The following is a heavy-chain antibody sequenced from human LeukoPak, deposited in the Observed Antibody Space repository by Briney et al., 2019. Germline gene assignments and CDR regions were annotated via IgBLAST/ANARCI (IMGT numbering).Heavy chain of an antibody. CDR2: ISSSSVYI. CDR1: GFTFSSYA. J-gene: IGHJ4*02. D-gene: IGHD6-19*01. V-gene: IGHV3-21*01. Sequence: GGSLRLSCAASGFTFSSYAMHWVRQAPGKGLEWVSSISSSSVYIYYADSLKGRFTISRDNARNSLYLQMNSLRAEDTAVYYCARAPSSGQPNYFDYWGQGTLVTVSS. CDR3: ARAPSSGQPNYFDY.